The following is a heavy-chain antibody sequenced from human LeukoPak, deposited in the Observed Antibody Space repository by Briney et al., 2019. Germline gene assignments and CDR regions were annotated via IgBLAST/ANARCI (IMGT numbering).Heavy chain of an antibody. J-gene: IGHJ4*01. D-gene: IGHD2-21*02. CDR3: ARELPREVTLDY. Sequence: PGGSLRLSCVASEFNFFSYGMQWVRQAPGKGLVWVSRIFTDGTTTSYADSVKGRFTISRDNAKNTVYLQMNSLRAEDTAVYYCARELPREVTLDYWGQGTLVTVSP. CDR1: EFNFFSYG. V-gene: IGHV3-74*01. CDR2: IFTDGTTT.